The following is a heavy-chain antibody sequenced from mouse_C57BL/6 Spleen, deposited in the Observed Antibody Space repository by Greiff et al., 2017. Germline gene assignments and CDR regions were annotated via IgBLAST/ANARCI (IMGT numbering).Heavy chain of an antibody. CDR3: TRYDYDERDYAMDY. Sequence: QVQLQQSGAELVRPGASVTLSCKASGYTFTDYEMHWVKQTPVHGLEWIGAIDPETGGTAYNQKFKGKAILTADKSSSTAYMELRSLTSEDSAVXYCTRYDYDERDYAMDYWGQGTSVTVSS. CDR2: IDPETGGT. J-gene: IGHJ4*01. D-gene: IGHD2-4*01. V-gene: IGHV1-15*01. CDR1: GYTFTDYE.